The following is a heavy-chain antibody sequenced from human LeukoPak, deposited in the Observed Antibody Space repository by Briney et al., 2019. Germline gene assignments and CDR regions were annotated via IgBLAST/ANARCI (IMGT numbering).Heavy chain of an antibody. V-gene: IGHV3-74*01. CDR2: ITNDGSTT. CDR1: GFTFSSYL. Sequence: GGSLRLSCAASGFTFSSYLMHWVRQAPGKGLVWVSRITNDGSTTNYADSVKGRFTISRDNAKNTLYLQMNSLRAEDTAVYYCARDVGIGGWGQGTLVTVSS. J-gene: IGHJ4*02. CDR3: ARDVGIGG. D-gene: IGHD2-15*01.